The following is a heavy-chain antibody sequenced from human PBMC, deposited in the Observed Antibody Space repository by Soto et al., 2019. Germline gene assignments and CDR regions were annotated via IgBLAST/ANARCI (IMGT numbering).Heavy chain of an antibody. V-gene: IGHV1-3*01. CDR3: ARWSWAFIAVAGVGFQH. Sequence: QVQLVQSGAEVKKPGASVKVSCKASGYTFTSYAMHWVRQAPGQRLEWMGWINAGNGNTKYSQKFQGRVTITRDTSASPAYMELSSLRSEDTAVYYCARWSWAFIAVAGVGFQHWGQGTLVTVSS. CDR1: GYTFTSYA. J-gene: IGHJ1*01. D-gene: IGHD6-19*01. CDR2: INAGNGNT.